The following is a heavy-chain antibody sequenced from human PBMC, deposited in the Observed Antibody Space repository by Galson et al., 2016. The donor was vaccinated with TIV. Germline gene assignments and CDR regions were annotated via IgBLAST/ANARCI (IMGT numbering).Heavy chain of an antibody. D-gene: IGHD4-17*01. Sequence: SVKVSCKASGYNFIGYYMHWVRQAPGQGLEWMGWIIPNSGGTNYAQKFQGRLAMTSDTSLHTAFMELSGLRSEDAAVYFCARVSREGGERSTDFKHRGQGTLITVS. CDR1: GYNFIGYY. V-gene: IGHV1-2*02. CDR3: ARVSREGGERSTDFKH. CDR2: IIPNSGGT. J-gene: IGHJ1*01.